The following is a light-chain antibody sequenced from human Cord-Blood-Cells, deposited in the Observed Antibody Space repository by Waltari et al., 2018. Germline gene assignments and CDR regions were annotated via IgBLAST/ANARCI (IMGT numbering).Light chain of an antibody. CDR1: SSDVGSYNL. Sequence: QSALTQPASVSGSPGQSITIPCTGTSSDVGSYNLVSWYQQHPGKAPKLMLYEVSKRPSGVSNRFSGSKSGNTASLTISGLQAEDEADYYCCSYAGSSTYVFGTGTKVTVL. CDR3: CSYAGSSTYV. CDR2: EVS. J-gene: IGLJ1*01. V-gene: IGLV2-23*02.